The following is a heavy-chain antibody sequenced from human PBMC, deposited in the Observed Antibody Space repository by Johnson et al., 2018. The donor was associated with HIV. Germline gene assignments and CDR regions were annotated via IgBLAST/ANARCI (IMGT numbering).Heavy chain of an antibody. CDR2: ISWNSENI. CDR3: AKDRVRYTSDVDAFDL. J-gene: IGHJ3*01. Sequence: VQLVVSGGGLVQPGRSLRLSCAASGFTFNDYAMHWVRQVPGKGLEWVSGISWNSENIAYADSVRGRFTISRDNAENSLYLQMNSLRAEDTALYSCAKDRVRYTSDVDAFDLWGQGTMVTVSS. V-gene: IGHV3-9*01. CDR1: GFTFNDYA. D-gene: IGHD1-1*01.